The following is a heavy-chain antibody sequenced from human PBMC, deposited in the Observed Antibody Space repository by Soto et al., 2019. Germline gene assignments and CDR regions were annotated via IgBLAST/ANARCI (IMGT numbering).Heavy chain of an antibody. CDR2: IDSSSGSI. D-gene: IGHD6-19*01. Sequence: EEQLVESGGGLVQPGGSLRLSCAASGFTFSPYSLSWVRQAPGKGLEWVSYIDSSSGSIYYADSGKGRFTISRHNAKKTLSLHRNRLRHDATAIYYGRKDRMWVQWLGRHGAIEVWGQGTIVTVSS. CDR1: GFTFSPYS. CDR3: RKDRMWVQWLGRHGAIEV. J-gene: IGHJ3*01. V-gene: IGHV3-48*02.